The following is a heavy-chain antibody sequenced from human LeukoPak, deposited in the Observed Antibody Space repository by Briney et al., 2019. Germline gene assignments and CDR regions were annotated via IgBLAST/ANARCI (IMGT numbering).Heavy chain of an antibody. CDR2: VNPKSGDT. CDR1: GYSFTGYH. CDR3: ARVQGYCSDGRCLF. Sequence: ASVNVSCKASGYSFTGYHIHWVRQAPGQGLEWMGWVNPKSGDTDYAQKFKDRVTMTRDTSITTAYMELTRLTSDDTAVYYCARVQGYCSDGRCLFWGQGTQVTVSS. D-gene: IGHD2-15*01. V-gene: IGHV1-2*02. J-gene: IGHJ4*02.